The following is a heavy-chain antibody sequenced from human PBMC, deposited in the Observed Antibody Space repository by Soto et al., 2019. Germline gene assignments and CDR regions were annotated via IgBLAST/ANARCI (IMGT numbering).Heavy chain of an antibody. Sequence: EVQLVESGGGLVQPGRSLRLSCAASGFTFDDYAMHWVRQAPGKGLEWVSGISWNSGSIGYADSVKGRFTISRDNAKNSLYLQMNSLRAEDTALYYCAKDIYGRWDGYNSVDFDYWGQGTLVTVSS. CDR2: ISWNSGSI. V-gene: IGHV3-9*01. D-gene: IGHD1-1*01. CDR1: GFTFDDYA. CDR3: AKDIYGRWDGYNSVDFDY. J-gene: IGHJ4*02.